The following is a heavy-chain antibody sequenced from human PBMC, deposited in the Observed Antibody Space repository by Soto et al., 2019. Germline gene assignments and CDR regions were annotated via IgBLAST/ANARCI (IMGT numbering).Heavy chain of an antibody. Sequence: EVQLLESGGGLVQPGGYLRLSCAASGFTFSSYVMDWVRQAPGKGLEWVSAVSGSSGSTYYEDSVKGRFTISRNNSKNRLYLQMNSRRAEDKDVDYYANGHSSWYYLDFWGQESLVAVST. V-gene: IGHV3-23*01. J-gene: IGHJ4*02. CDR3: ANGHSSWYYLDF. CDR2: VSGSSGST. CDR1: GFTFSSYV. D-gene: IGHD6-19*01.